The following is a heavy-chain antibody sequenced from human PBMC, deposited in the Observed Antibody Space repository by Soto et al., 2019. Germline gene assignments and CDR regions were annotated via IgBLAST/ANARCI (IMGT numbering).Heavy chain of an antibody. CDR1: GFTFSGSA. J-gene: IGHJ3*02. CDR3: TRQRIVATIRDAFDI. V-gene: IGHV3-73*01. Sequence: GGSLRLSCAASGFTFSGSAMHWVRQASGKGLEWVGRIRSKANSYATAYAASVKGRFTISRDDSKNTAYLQMNSLKTEDTAVYYCTRQRIVATIRDAFDIWGQGTMVTVSS. D-gene: IGHD5-12*01. CDR2: IRSKANSYAT.